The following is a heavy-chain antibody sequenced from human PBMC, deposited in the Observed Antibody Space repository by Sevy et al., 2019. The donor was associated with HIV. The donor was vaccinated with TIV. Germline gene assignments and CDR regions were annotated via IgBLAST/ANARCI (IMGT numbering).Heavy chain of an antibody. CDR2: ISYDGSNK. Sequence: GGSLRLSCAASGFTFSSYAMHWVRQAPGKGLEWVAVISYDGSNKYYADSVKGRFTISRDNSKNTLYLQMNSLRAEDTAVYYWARFSSSVDYWGQGTLVTVSS. CDR3: ARFSSSVDY. V-gene: IGHV3-30-3*01. D-gene: IGHD6-6*01. J-gene: IGHJ4*02. CDR1: GFTFSSYA.